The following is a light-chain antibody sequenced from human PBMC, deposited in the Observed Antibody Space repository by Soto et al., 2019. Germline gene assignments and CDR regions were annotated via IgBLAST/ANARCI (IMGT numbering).Light chain of an antibody. J-gene: IGKJ1*01. CDR2: DAS. Sequence: EIALTQSPATLSLSPGERATLSCRASQSVGNYLAWYQQKPGQAPRLLMSDASNRATGIPARFSGSGSGTDFTLTISSLEPEDFAVYYCQQRSNWPTFGQGTKVDIK. V-gene: IGKV3-11*01. CDR3: QQRSNWPT. CDR1: QSVGNY.